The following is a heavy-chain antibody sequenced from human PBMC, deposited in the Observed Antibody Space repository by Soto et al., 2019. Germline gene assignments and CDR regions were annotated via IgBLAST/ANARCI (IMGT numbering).Heavy chain of an antibody. CDR3: ARCYCSGGICYSSGVYFDY. V-gene: IGHV3-53*04. J-gene: IGHJ4*02. CDR2: IYSGGST. CDR1: GFTVSSNY. D-gene: IGHD2-15*01. Sequence: EVQLVESGGGLVQPGGSLRLSCAASGFTVSSNYMSWVRQAPGKGLEWVSVIYSGGSTYYADSVKGRFTISRHNSKNTLYLQMNSLRAEDTAVYYCARCYCSGGICYSSGVYFDYWGQGTLVTVSS.